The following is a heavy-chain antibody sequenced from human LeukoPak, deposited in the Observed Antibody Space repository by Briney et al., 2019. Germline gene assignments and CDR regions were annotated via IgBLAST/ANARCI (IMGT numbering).Heavy chain of an antibody. CDR3: ARYGREYQLLYDYYYGMDV. J-gene: IGHJ6*02. D-gene: IGHD2-2*02. Sequence: PSETLSLTCTVSGGSISSYYWSWIRQPPGKGLEWIGYIYYSGSTNYNPSLKSRVTISVDTSKNQFSLKLSSVTAADTAVYYCARYGREYQLLYDYYYGMDVWGQGTTVTVSS. V-gene: IGHV4-59*01. CDR1: GGSISSYY. CDR2: IYYSGST.